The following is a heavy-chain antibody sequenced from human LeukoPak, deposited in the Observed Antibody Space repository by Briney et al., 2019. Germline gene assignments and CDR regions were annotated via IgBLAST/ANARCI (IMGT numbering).Heavy chain of an antibody. D-gene: IGHD4-17*01. V-gene: IGHV3-23*01. CDR3: AKSRGQYGDYLFYYYGMDV. J-gene: IGHJ6*02. CDR1: GFTFSSCA. Sequence: GGSLRLSCAASGFTFSSCAMSWVRQAPGKGLEWVSGISNSGGSTYHADSVKGRFTISRDNSKNTLYLQMNSLTAEDTAVYYCAKSRGQYGDYLFYYYGMDVWGQGTTVTVSS. CDR2: ISNSGGST.